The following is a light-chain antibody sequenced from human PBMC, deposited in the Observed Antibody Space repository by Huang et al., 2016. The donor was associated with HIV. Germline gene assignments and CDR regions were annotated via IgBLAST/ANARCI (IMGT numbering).Light chain of an antibody. Sequence: DIQMTQSPSSLSASVGDKVTITCLASQSIRTHLNWYQQKPGQAPKFLIYSSSNLQSWVPSRFSGSGSVTDFTLTISSVQPEDIATYYCQQSYASPMYTFGQGTKLQIK. CDR1: QSIRTH. CDR2: SSS. CDR3: QQSYASPMYT. V-gene: IGKV1-39*01. J-gene: IGKJ2*01.